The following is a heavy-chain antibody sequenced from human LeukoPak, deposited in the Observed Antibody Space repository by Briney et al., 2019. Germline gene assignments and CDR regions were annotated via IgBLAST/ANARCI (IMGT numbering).Heavy chain of an antibody. CDR1: GFTFSSYA. Sequence: PGGSLRLSCAASGFTFSSYAMSWVRQAPGKGLKWVSGISGSGGSTYHADSVKGRFTISRDNSKDTLFLQMNSLRAEDTAVYYCAKHEPGGVIVPFDFWGQGTLVTVSS. CDR2: ISGSGGST. CDR3: AKHEPGGVIVPFDF. J-gene: IGHJ4*02. V-gene: IGHV3-23*01. D-gene: IGHD3-16*02.